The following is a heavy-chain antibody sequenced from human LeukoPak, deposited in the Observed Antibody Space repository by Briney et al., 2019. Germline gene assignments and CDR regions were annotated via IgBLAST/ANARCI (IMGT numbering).Heavy chain of an antibody. Sequence: PSETLSLTCTVSGASISTNSYYWGWIRQPPGKGLEWIGEINHSGSTNYNPSLKSRVTISVDTSKNQFSLKLSSVTAADTAVYYCAELGITMIGGVWGKGTTVTISS. J-gene: IGHJ6*04. CDR3: AELGITMIGGV. CDR2: INHSGST. D-gene: IGHD3-10*02. CDR1: GASISTNSYY. V-gene: IGHV4-39*07.